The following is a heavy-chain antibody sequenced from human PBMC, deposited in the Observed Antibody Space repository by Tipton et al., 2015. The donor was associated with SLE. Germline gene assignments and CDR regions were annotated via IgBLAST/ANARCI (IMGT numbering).Heavy chain of an antibody. CDR3: ARETADILWFGGTGSEYNWFDP. CDR2: VYYSGST. D-gene: IGHD3-10*01. J-gene: IGHJ5*02. V-gene: IGHV4-39*07. Sequence: TLSLTCTVSGGSISSSSYYWVWFRQPPGKGLEWTGSVYYSGSTSYNPSLKSRVTISIDTSKRQFSLQLSSVTAADTAVYYCARETADILWFGGTGSEYNWFDPWGQGTLVTVSS. CDR1: GGSISSSSYY.